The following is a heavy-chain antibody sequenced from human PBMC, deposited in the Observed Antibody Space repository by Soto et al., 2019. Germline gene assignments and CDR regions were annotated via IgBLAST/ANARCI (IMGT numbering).Heavy chain of an antibody. V-gene: IGHV4-30-2*01. CDR2: IYHSGST. CDR1: GGSISSGGYS. Sequence: SETLSLTCAVSGGSISSGGYSWSWIRQPPGKGLEWIGYIYHSGSTYYNPSLKSRVTISVDTSKDQFSLKLSSVTAADTAVYYCARGTGYCSSTSCYTLYYYYYGMDVWGQGTTVTVAS. D-gene: IGHD2-2*02. CDR3: ARGTGYCSSTSCYTLYYYYYGMDV. J-gene: IGHJ6*02.